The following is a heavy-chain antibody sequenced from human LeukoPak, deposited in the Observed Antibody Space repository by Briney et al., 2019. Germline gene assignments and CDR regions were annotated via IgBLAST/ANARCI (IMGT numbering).Heavy chain of an antibody. V-gene: IGHV4-59*01. D-gene: IGHD6-13*01. CDR3: ARGAAVIDY. CDR2: IYYSGST. J-gene: IGHJ4*02. Sequence: SETLSLTCTVSGGSISRYYWSWIRQPPGKGLEWIGYIYYSGSTNYNPSLKSRVTISVDTSMNQFSLKLSSVTAADTAVYYCARGAAVIDYWGQGTLVTVSS. CDR1: GGSISRYY.